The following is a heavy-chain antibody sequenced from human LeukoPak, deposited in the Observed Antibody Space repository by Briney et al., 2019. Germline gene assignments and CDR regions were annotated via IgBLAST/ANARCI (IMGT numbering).Heavy chain of an antibody. CDR2: IYYSGST. D-gene: IGHD3-22*01. CDR3: ARVFDSSGGYDY. V-gene: IGHV4-59*01. Sequence: PSETLSLTCTVSGGSISSYYWSWIRQPPGKGLEWIGYIYYSGSTNYNPSLKSRVTISVDTSKNQFSLKLSSVTAADTAVYYCARVFDSSGGYDYWGQGTLVTVS. J-gene: IGHJ4*02. CDR1: GGSISSYY.